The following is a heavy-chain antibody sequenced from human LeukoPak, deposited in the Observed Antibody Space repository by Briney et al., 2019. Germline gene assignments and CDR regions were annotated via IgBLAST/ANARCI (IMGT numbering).Heavy chain of an antibody. CDR2: IYHSGRT. CDR3: ARSAASGVFFDY. Sequence: PSETLSLTCTVSGYSISSGYYWGWIRQPPGKGLEWTEGIYHSGRTYYNPPLKSRVPISVDTSKNQFSLKLSSVSAADPAVYYCARSAASGVFFDYWGQGTLVTVSS. CDR1: GYSISSGYY. V-gene: IGHV4-38-2*02. J-gene: IGHJ4*02. D-gene: IGHD3-3*01.